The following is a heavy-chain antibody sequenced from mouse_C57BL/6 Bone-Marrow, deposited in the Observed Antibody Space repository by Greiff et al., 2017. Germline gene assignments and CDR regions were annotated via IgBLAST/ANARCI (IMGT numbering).Heavy chain of an antibody. D-gene: IGHD1-1*01. Sequence: QVQLQQPGAELVMPGASVKLSCKASGYTFTSYWMHWVKQRPGQGLEWIGEIDPSDSYTNYNQKFKGKSTVTVDKYSSTAYMQLSSLTSEDSAVYYCARYGSLDYWGQGTTRTVSS. CDR3: ARYGSLDY. CDR1: GYTFTSYW. J-gene: IGHJ2*01. CDR2: IDPSDSYT. V-gene: IGHV1-69*01.